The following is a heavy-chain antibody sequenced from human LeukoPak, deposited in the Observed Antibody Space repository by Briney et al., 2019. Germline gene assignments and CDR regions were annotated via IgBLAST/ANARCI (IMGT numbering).Heavy chain of an antibody. CDR2: IIPIFGTT. J-gene: IGHJ3*02. D-gene: IGHD1-26*01. CDR1: GGAFSSYA. Sequence: ASVKVSCKASGGAFSSYAISWVRQAPGQGLEWMGGIIPIFGTTNYAQKFQGRVTITADESTSTAYMELSSLRSEDTAVYYCARDRRWELLRASAFDIWGQGTMVTVSS. CDR3: ARDRRWELLRASAFDI. V-gene: IGHV1-69*13.